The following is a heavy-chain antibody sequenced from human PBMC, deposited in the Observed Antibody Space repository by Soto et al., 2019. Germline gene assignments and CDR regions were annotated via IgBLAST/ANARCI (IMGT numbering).Heavy chain of an antibody. Sequence: QVQLVQSGAEVKKPGSSVKVSCRASGGSFRNYVMSWVRQAPGQGLEWMGGIIPVFETRTYAQKFQGRVTITAYDSTSTVSMEMSNLRSEDTAVYFWSWHSASNSYSRFDLWGQGTLVTVS. J-gene: IGHJ4*02. V-gene: IGHV1-69*01. CDR2: IIPVFETR. D-gene: IGHD3-16*01. CDR3: SWHSASNSYSRFDL. CDR1: GGSFRNYV.